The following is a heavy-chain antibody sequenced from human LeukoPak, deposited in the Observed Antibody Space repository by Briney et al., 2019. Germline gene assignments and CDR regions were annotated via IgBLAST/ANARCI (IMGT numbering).Heavy chain of an antibody. V-gene: IGHV3-23*01. CDR2: ISGSCGST. CDR3: AKGTPSYCSGGSCYSDYFDY. CDR1: GFTFSSYA. Sequence: GGSLRLSCAASGFTFSSYAMSWVRQAPGKGLEWVSAISGSCGSTYYADSVKGRFTISRDNSKNTLYLQMNSLRAEDTAVYYCAKGTPSYCSGGSCYSDYFDYWGQGTLVTVAS. D-gene: IGHD2-15*01. J-gene: IGHJ4*02.